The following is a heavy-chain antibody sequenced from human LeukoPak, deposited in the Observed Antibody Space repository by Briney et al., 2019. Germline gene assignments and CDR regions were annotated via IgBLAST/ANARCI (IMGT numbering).Heavy chain of an antibody. CDR3: ARVGDSSGYGAFDI. V-gene: IGHV3-33*01. J-gene: IGHJ3*02. Sequence: GTSLRLSCAASGFTFSSYGIHWVRQAPGNGLEGVAVVWFDGSNYYYADSVKGRFTVSRDNSRNTLYLQMNSLRAEDTAAYHCARVGDSSGYGAFDIWGQGTMVTVSS. D-gene: IGHD3-22*01. CDR1: GFTFSSYG. CDR2: VWFDGSNY.